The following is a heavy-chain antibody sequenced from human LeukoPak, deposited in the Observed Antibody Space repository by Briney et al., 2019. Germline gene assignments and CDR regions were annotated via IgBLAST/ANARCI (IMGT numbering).Heavy chain of an antibody. CDR2: INPNSGGT. CDR1: GYTFTGYY. CDR3: ATGRYSGSHLYYFDY. Sequence: AASVKVSCKASGYTFTGYYMHWVRQAPGQGLEWMGWINPNSGGTNYAQKFQGRVTMTEDTSTDTAYMELSSLRSEDTAVYYCATGRYSGSHLYYFDYWGQGILVTVSS. V-gene: IGHV1-2*02. J-gene: IGHJ4*02. D-gene: IGHD1-26*01.